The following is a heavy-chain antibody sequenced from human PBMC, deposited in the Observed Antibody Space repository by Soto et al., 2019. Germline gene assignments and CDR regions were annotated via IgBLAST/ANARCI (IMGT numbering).Heavy chain of an antibody. Sequence: QVQLQESGPGLVKPSETLSLTCTVSGGSISSYYWSWIRQPPGKGLEWIGYIYYSGSTNYNPSLKSRVTISVDTSKNQFSLKLSSVTAADTAVYYCARAGADQADVDDAFDIWGQGTMVTVSS. V-gene: IGHV4-59*01. CDR1: GGSISSYY. J-gene: IGHJ3*02. CDR3: ARAGADQADVDDAFDI. D-gene: IGHD2-15*01. CDR2: IYYSGST.